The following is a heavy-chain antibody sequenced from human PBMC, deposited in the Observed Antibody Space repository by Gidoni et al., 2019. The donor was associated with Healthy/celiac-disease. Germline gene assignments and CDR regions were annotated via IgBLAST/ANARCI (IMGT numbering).Heavy chain of an antibody. J-gene: IGHJ4*02. CDR3: ARGRARFPQDC. Sequence: NYNPSLKSRVTISVDTSKNQFSLKLSSVTAADTAVYYCARGRARFPQDCWGQGTLVTVSS. D-gene: IGHD3-10*01. V-gene: IGHV4-34*01.